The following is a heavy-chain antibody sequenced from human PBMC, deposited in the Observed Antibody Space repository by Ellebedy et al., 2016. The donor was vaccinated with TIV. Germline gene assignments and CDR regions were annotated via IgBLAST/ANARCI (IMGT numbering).Heavy chain of an antibody. CDR2: IYPGDSDT. CDR1: GYSFTSYW. CDR3: ARHSIPFDY. J-gene: IGHJ4*02. V-gene: IGHV5-51*01. D-gene: IGHD2-2*02. Sequence: GGSLRLSXKGSGYSFTSYWIGWVRQMPGKGLEWMGIIYPGDSDTRYSPSFQGQVTISADKSISTAYLQWSSLKASDTAMYYCARHSIPFDYWGQGTLVTVSS.